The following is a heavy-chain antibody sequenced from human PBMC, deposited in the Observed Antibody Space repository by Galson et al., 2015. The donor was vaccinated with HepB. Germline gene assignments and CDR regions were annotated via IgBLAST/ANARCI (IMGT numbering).Heavy chain of an antibody. Sequence: SLRLSCAASGFTFSSCVMGWVRQAPGEGLQWVSSIVGSGTSTYYADSVKGRFTISRDNSKNTLYLQMNSLRADDTAIYYCTKRPCSTGYLPDDFWGQGTLVTVSS. CDR1: GFTFSSCV. CDR3: TKRPCSTGYLPDDF. CDR2: IVGSGTST. D-gene: IGHD3-22*01. V-gene: IGHV3-23*01. J-gene: IGHJ4*02.